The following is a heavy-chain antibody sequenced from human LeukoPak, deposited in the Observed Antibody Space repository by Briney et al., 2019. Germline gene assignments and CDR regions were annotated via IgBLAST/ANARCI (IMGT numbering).Heavy chain of an antibody. CDR2: INPNSGGT. D-gene: IGHD3-10*01. J-gene: IGHJ3*02. CDR3: ARGLWFGDERSAFDI. Sequence: ASVKVSCKASGYTFTGYHMHWVRQAPGQGLEWMGWINPNSGGTNYAQKFQGWVTMTRDTSISTAYMELSRLRSDDTAVYYCARGLWFGDERSAFDIWGQGTMVTVSS. V-gene: IGHV1-2*04. CDR1: GYTFTGYH.